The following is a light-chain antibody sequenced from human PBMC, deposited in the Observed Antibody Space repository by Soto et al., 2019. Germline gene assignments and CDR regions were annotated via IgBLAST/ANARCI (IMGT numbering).Light chain of an antibody. CDR2: KAS. Sequence: DIQMTQSPSTLSASVGDRVIITCRASQSVSTWLAWYQQKPGKAPNLLIFKASTLNSGVPSRFSGSGSGTEFTLTISSLQPDYFATYYCQQDNTYLTFGQGTKVEVK. V-gene: IGKV1-5*03. CDR3: QQDNTYLT. CDR1: QSVSTW. J-gene: IGKJ1*01.